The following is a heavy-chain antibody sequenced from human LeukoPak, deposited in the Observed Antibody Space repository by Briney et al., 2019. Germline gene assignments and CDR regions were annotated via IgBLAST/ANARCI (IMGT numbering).Heavy chain of an antibody. Sequence: SETLSLTCTVSGGSISSSSYYWGWIRQPPGRGLEWIGSIYYSGSTNYNPSLKSRVTISVDTSKNQFSLKLSSVTAADTAVYYCASHARLGYCSSTSCREVGGAYWYFDLWGRGTLVTVSS. J-gene: IGHJ2*01. CDR2: IYYSGST. D-gene: IGHD2-2*01. CDR3: ASHARLGYCSSTSCREVGGAYWYFDL. CDR1: GGSISSSSYY. V-gene: IGHV4-39*07.